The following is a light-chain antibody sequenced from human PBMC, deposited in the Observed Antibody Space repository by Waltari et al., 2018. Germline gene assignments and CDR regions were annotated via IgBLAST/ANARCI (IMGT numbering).Light chain of an antibody. CDR1: SGNIATTS. V-gene: IGLV6-57*03. CDR3: QSFDSSHVV. CDR2: EDN. Sequence: FMLTQPHSVSESPGQTVTISCPRSSGNIATTSVQWYQQRPGSAPTKVIYEDNQRPSGVPDRFSGSIDSSSNSASLIISGLKAEDEADYYCQSFDSSHVVFGGGTKLTVL. J-gene: IGLJ2*01.